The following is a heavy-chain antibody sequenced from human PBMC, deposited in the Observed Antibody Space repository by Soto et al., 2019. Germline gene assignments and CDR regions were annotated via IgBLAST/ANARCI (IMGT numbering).Heavy chain of an antibody. CDR3: ARHPERIAQIGWFDP. CDR1: GFTFSSDS. J-gene: IGHJ5*02. Sequence: GGSLRLSCAASGFTFSSDSMNWVRQAPGKGLEWVSHISSSSSTIYYADSVKGRFTISRDNAKNPLYLQMNSLRAEDTAVYYCARHPERIAQIGWFDPWGQGTLVTVSS. D-gene: IGHD6-13*01. CDR2: ISSSSSTI. V-gene: IGHV3-48*01.